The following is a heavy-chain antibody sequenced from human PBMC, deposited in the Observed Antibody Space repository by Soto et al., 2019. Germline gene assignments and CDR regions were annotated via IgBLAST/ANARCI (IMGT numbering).Heavy chain of an antibody. CDR1: GDSVSSNSAA. CDR2: TYYRSKWYN. CDR3: ARVPRGPHCSSTGCYSWFDP. J-gene: IGHJ5*02. Sequence: PSQTLSLTCAISGDSVSSNSAAWNWIRQSPSRGLEWLGRTYYRSKWYNDYAVSVKSRITINPDTSKNQFSLQLNSVTPEDTAVYYCARVPRGPHCSSTGCYSWFDPWGQGTLVTVSS. D-gene: IGHD2-2*01. V-gene: IGHV6-1*01.